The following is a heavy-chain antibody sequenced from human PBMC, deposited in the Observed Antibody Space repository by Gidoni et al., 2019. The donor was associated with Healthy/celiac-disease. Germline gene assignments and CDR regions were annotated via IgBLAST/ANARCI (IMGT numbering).Heavy chain of an antibody. J-gene: IGHJ3*02. CDR1: GGTFSSYA. V-gene: IGHV1-69*01. CDR3: AREKVAPEDLWGDAFDI. CDR2: SIPIFGTA. Sequence: QVQLVQSGAEVKKPGSSVKVSCKASGGTFSSYAISWVRQAPGQGLEWMGGSIPIFGTANYAQKFQGRVTITADESTSTAYMELSSLRSEDTAVYYCAREKVAPEDLWGDAFDIWGQGTMVTVS. D-gene: IGHD5-12*01.